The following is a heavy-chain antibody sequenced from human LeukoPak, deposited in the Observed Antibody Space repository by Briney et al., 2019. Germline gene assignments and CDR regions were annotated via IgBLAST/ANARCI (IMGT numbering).Heavy chain of an antibody. V-gene: IGHV4-59*01. D-gene: IGHD4-23*01. CDR2: ISYSGST. CDR3: ARSGGNTRFDY. J-gene: IGHJ4*02. Sequence: SETLSLTCTVSGDSINHDYWSWIRQPPGKGLEWIGYISYSGSTTYNPTLQSRVTISADTSRNQFSLILSSVTAADTAVYYCARSGGNTRFDYWGQGTLVTVSS. CDR1: GDSINHDY.